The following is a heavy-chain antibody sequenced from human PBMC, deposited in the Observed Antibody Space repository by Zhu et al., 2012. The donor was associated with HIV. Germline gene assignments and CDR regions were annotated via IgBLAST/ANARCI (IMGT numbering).Heavy chain of an antibody. J-gene: IGHJ6*03. V-gene: IGHV4-61*01. D-gene: IGHD6-13*01. CDR2: IYHSGST. Sequence: QVQLQESGPGLVKPSETLSLTCTVSGGSVSSGTYYWSWIRQPPGKRLEWIGFIYHSGSTNYNPSLKSRVALSVDTSKNQFSLKVTSVTAADTAIYYCARTVGAAASFYNYYMDVWGQRDHGHRXF. CDR3: ARTVGAAASFYNYYMDV. CDR1: GGSVSSGTYY.